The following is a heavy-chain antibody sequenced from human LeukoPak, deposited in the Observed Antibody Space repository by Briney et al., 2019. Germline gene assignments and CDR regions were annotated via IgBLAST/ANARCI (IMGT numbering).Heavy chain of an antibody. D-gene: IGHD6-13*01. V-gene: IGHV3-7*01. CDR1: GFTFSTYG. Sequence: GGSLRLSCAASGFTFSTYGMSWVRQAPGKGLEWVANIKQDGSEKYYVDSVKGRFTISRDNAKNSLYLQMNSLRAEDTAVYYCARDGGSSWYGQWGQGTLVTVSS. CDR2: IKQDGSEK. CDR3: ARDGGSSWYGQ. J-gene: IGHJ4*02.